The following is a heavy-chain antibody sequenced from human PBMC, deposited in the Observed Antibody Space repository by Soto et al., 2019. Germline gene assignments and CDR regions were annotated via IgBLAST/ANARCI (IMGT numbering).Heavy chain of an antibody. V-gene: IGHV5-10-1*01. CDR2: IDPSDSYT. J-gene: IGHJ6*02. CDR3: ARGYSSSSIRVVAVGMDV. CDR1: GYSFTSYW. Sequence: GESLKISCKGSGYSFTSYWISWVRQMPGKGLEWMGRIDPSDSYTNYSPSFQGHVTISADKSISTAYLQWSSLKASDTAMYYCARGYSSSSIRVVAVGMDVWGQGTTVTVS. D-gene: IGHD6-6*01.